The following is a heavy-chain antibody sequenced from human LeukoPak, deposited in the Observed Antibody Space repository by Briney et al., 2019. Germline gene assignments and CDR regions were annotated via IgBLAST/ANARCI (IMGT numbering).Heavy chain of an antibody. D-gene: IGHD3-22*01. Sequence: SETLSLTCAVSGDSICNYYWSWIRQPPGKGLEWIGYIYYSGSTNYNPSLKSRVTISIDTSKNQFSLKLNSVTTADTAVYYCARAGRGYYDSSGYYFDYWGQGTLVTVSS. CDR3: ARAGRGYYDSSGYYFDY. CDR2: IYYSGST. J-gene: IGHJ4*02. V-gene: IGHV4-59*01. CDR1: GDSICNYY.